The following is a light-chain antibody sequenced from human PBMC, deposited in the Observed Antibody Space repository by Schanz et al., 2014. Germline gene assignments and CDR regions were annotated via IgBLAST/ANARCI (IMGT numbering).Light chain of an antibody. J-gene: IGLJ3*02. CDR2: DVS. CDR3: ATWDDSLYVV. Sequence: QSALTQPASVSGSPGQSITISCTGTSSDLGGYNYVSWYQQHPGKAPKLMIYDVSNRPSGVPDRFSGSKSGTSASLAISGLQSEDEADYFCATWDDSLYVVFGGGTKLTVL. CDR1: SSDLGGYNY. V-gene: IGLV2-14*01.